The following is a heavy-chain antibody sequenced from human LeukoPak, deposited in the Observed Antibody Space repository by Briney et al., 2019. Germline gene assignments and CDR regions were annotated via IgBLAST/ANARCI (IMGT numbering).Heavy chain of an antibody. V-gene: IGHV3-23*01. CDR2: ISGSGGST. D-gene: IGHD3-22*01. Sequence: HPGGSLRLSCAASGFTFSGYAMSWVRQAPGKGLEWVSAISGSGGSTYYADSVKGRFTISRDNSKNTLYLQMNSLRAEDTAVYYCAKIDDSRFGAFDIWGQGTMVTVSS. J-gene: IGHJ3*02. CDR3: AKIDDSRFGAFDI. CDR1: GFTFSGYA.